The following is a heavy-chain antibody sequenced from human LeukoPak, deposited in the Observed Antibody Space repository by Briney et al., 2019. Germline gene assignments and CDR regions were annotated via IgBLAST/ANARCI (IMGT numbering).Heavy chain of an antibody. CDR1: GTSITTDYY. V-gene: IGHV4-38-2*02. J-gene: IGHJ4*02. CDR2: IHHSGRT. CDR3: AAYFSGYAQFGY. Sequence: PSETLSLTCSVSGTSITTDYYWGWIRPPPGKGLEWIASIHHSGRTTDNSSLRSRVTISIDTSRSQLSLKLNSVTAADTAVYFCAAYFSGYAQFGYWGQGILVTVSS. D-gene: IGHD5-12*01.